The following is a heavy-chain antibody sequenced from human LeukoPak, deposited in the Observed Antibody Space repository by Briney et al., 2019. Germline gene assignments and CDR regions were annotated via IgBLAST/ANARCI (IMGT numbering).Heavy chain of an antibody. Sequence: SGGSLRLSCAASGFTFSSFAMMWVRQAPGTGLQWVSTITGYGATFYADSVRGRFTIFRDTSMNTLFLQMNSLGAEDTAVYYCAKGAAAGKVDWFDPWGQGTLVTVSS. V-gene: IGHV3-23*01. CDR1: GFTFSSFA. D-gene: IGHD6-13*01. CDR3: AKGAAAGKVDWFDP. J-gene: IGHJ5*02. CDR2: ITGYGAT.